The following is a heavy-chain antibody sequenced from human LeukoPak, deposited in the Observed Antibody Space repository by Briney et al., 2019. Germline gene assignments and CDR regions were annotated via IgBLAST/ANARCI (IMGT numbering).Heavy chain of an antibody. CDR2: IYYSGST. Sequence: SETLSLTCTVSGGSISSYYWSWIRQPPGKGLEWIGYIYYSGSTNYNPSLKSRVTISIDTSKNQFSLRLSSVTASDTDVYYCAREDYYGSGSFYTNWFEPWGQGTLVTVSS. CDR1: GGSISSYY. D-gene: IGHD3-10*01. CDR3: AREDYYGSGSFYTNWFEP. V-gene: IGHV4-59*01. J-gene: IGHJ5*02.